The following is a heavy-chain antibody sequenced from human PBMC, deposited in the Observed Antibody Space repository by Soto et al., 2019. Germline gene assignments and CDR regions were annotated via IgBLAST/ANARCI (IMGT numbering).Heavy chain of an antibody. CDR1: GGSISSGGYS. CDR2: IYHSGST. Sequence: SETLSLTCAVSGGSISSGGYSWSWIRQPPGKGLEWIGYIYHSGSTYYNPSLKSRVTISVDRPKNQFSLKLSSVTAADTAVYYCARARIAAAGLLFDYWGQGTLVTVSS. D-gene: IGHD6-13*01. V-gene: IGHV4-30-2*01. J-gene: IGHJ4*02. CDR3: ARARIAAAGLLFDY.